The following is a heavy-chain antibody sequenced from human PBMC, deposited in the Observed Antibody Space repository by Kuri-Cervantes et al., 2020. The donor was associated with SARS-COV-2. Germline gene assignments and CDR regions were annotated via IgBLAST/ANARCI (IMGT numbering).Heavy chain of an antibody. CDR3: ARDWGYSYAEGAFDI. CDR1: GGSISSGSYY. D-gene: IGHD5-18*01. CDR2: VYSSGST. Sequence: GSLRLSCTVSGGSISSGSYYWSWIRQPPGKGLEWIGYVYSSGSTNYSPSLKSRVTMSVDTSKNQFSLKLTSVTAADTAVYYCARDWGYSYAEGAFDIWGQGTMVTVSS. V-gene: IGHV4-61*01. J-gene: IGHJ3*02.